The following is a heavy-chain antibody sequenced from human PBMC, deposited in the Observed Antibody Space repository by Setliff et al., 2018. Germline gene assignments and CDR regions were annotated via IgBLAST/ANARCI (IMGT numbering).Heavy chain of an antibody. CDR2: IIPIFGTA. V-gene: IGHV1-69*05. J-gene: IGHJ6*02. CDR1: GGTFSSYA. CDR3: ARGYSGYDNPWTDYHGMDV. Sequence: SVKVSCKASGGTFSSYAISWVRQAPGQGLEWMGGIIPIFGTANYAQKFQGRVTIATDESTSTAYMELSSLRSEDTAVYYCARGYSGYDNPWTDYHGMDVWGQGTTVTV. D-gene: IGHD5-12*01.